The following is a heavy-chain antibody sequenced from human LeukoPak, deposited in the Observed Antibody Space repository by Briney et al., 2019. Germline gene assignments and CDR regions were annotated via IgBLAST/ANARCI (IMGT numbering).Heavy chain of an antibody. D-gene: IGHD4-17*01. CDR3: ASKLTTGS. V-gene: IGHV3-66*01. Sequence: GGSLRLSCLVSGFAVSSNYMSWVRQTPGKGLEWVSVIYSGGTTKYADSVKGRFTIYRDTSKNTLYLQMNSLRVEDTAVYYCASKLTTGSWGQGTLVTVSS. J-gene: IGHJ5*02. CDR1: GFAVSSNY. CDR2: IYSGGTT.